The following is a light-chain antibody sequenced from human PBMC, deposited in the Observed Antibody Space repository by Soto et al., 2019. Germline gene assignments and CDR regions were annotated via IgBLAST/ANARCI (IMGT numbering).Light chain of an antibody. Sequence: DIQMTQSPSSVSASVGDRVTITCRASQGISSWLAWYQQKPGKAPNLLIYAASSFRSGVPSRITARGSGTDFTLTISSLQPEDFATYYCQQTNSFPRTFGQGTKVEIK. CDR3: QQTNSFPRT. V-gene: IGKV1-12*01. CDR2: AAS. CDR1: QGISSW. J-gene: IGKJ2*01.